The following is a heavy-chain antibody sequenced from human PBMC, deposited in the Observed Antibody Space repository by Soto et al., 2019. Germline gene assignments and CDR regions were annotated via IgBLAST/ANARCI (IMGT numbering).Heavy chain of an antibody. V-gene: IGHV4-59*01. CDR1: GDSISSYY. D-gene: IGHD2-2*01. CDR2: LYYGRSA. CDR3: ARLGYCSSTSCYVPY. Sequence: PSETLSLTCAVSGDSISSYYCMWIRQPPGKGLESIGYLYYGRSANYNPSLKSRATLSVDTSTNQCSLTLSSMTAADTAMYYCARLGYCSSTSCYVPYWGQGTLVTVSS. J-gene: IGHJ4*02.